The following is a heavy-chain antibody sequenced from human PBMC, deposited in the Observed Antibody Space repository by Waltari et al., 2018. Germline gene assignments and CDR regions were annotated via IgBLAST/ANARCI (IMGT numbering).Heavy chain of an antibody. D-gene: IGHD3-3*01. J-gene: IGHJ3*02. CDR2: INTGNGNR. CDR1: GYTFSDYA. CDR3: ARANLFRSRGLTFDI. Sequence: QVQLVQSGAEVKKPGASVKVSCKASGYTFSDYAIHWVRQAPGQRPEWMGWINTGNGNREYSQECQGRVTISRDTSANTVYMGLSSLRSEDMAVYYCARANLFRSRGLTFDIWGQGTMVTVSS. V-gene: IGHV1-3*03.